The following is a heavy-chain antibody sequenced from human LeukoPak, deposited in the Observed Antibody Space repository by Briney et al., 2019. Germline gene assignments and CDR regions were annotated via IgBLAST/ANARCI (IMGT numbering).Heavy chain of an antibody. V-gene: IGHV3-11*01. D-gene: IGHD5-12*01. J-gene: IGHJ4*02. CDR2: ISSSGSTI. CDR3: ARDFSRYSEYYFDY. CDR1: GFTFSDYY. Sequence: PGGSLRLSCAASGFTFSDYYMSWIRQASGKGLEWVLYISSSGSTIYYADSVKGRFTISRDNAKNSLYLQMNSLRAEDTAVYYCARDFSRYSEYYFDYWGQGTLVTVSS.